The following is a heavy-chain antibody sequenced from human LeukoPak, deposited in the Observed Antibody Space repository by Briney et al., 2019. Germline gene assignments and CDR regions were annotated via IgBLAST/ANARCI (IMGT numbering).Heavy chain of an antibody. CDR1: GFTFSSYS. CDR3: ARLGGGYFDY. V-gene: IGHV3-48*04. Sequence: GGSLRLSCAASGFTFSSYSMNWVRQAPGKGLEWVSYISSSSSTIYYADSVKGRFTISRDNAKNSLYLQMNSLRAEDTAVYYCARLGGGYFDYWGQGTLVTVSS. J-gene: IGHJ4*02. CDR2: ISSSSSTI. D-gene: IGHD3-10*01.